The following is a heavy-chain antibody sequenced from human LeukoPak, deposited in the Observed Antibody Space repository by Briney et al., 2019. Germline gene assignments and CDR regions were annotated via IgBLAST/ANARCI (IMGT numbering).Heavy chain of an antibody. CDR3: AREPGSDFWSGYSDAFDI. CDR1: GGSISSYY. V-gene: IGHV4-59*12. J-gene: IGHJ3*02. D-gene: IGHD3-3*01. Sequence: SETLSLTCTGSGGSISSYYWSWIRQPPGKGLEWIGYIYYSGSTNYNPSLKSRVTISVDTSKNQFSLKLSSVTAADTAVYYCAREPGSDFWSGYSDAFDIWGQGTMVTVSS. CDR2: IYYSGST.